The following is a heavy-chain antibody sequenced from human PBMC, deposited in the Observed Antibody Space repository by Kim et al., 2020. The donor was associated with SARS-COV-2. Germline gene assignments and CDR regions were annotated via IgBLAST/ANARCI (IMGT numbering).Heavy chain of an antibody. J-gene: IGHJ6*02. Sequence: GGSLRLSCAASGFTVSTNYMSWVRQAPGKGLEWVSVIYSGGTTHYADSVKGRFTISRDNSKNTLYLQMNSLRAEDTAVYYCARDKGTIVGESYYYYYGMDVWGQGTTVTVSS. CDR1: GFTVSTNY. CDR3: ARDKGTIVGESYYYYYGMDV. V-gene: IGHV3-53*01. D-gene: IGHD3-9*01. CDR2: IYSGGTT.